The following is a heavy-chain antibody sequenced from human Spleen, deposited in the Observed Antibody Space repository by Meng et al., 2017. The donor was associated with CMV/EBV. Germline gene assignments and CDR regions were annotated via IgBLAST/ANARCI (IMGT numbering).Heavy chain of an antibody. V-gene: IGHV4-39*07. J-gene: IGHJ4*02. CDR1: GDSIRSSGFY. D-gene: IGHD6-6*01. CDR2: IYYSGNA. CDR3: ARDGDSSSYDY. Sequence: GSLRLSFTVSGDSIRSSGFYWGWMRQTTGKGLEWIGSIYYSGNAYYNPSLKSRVTISVDTSKNQFSLKLSSVTAADTAFYYCARDGDSSSYDYWGQGTLVTVSS.